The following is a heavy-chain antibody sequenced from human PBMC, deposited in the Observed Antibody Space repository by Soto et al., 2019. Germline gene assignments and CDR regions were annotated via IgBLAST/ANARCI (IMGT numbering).Heavy chain of an antibody. V-gene: IGHV4-30-4*08. D-gene: IGHD7-27*01. CDR1: GGSVSSADWN. Sequence: TLSLTCTVSGGSVSSADWNWSWIRQTPGKGLEWIGHIYEGGRTYSNPSLMSRATISLDTSKNLFSLNLKSVTAADTAVYYCTRGPSGDKVDFWGQGLLVTVSS. CDR2: IYEGGRT. J-gene: IGHJ4*02. CDR3: TRGPSGDKVDF.